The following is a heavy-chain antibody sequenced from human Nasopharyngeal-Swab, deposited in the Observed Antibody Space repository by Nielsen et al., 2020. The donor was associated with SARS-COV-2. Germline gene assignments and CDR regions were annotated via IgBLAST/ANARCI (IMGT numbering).Heavy chain of an antibody. J-gene: IGHJ4*02. D-gene: IGHD7-27*01. V-gene: IGHV1-18*04. CDR1: GYTFTSYG. Sequence: ASVKVSCKASGYTFTSYGISWVRQAPGQGLEWMGWISAYNGNTNYAQKLQGRVSMTTDTYTSTAYMELRSLRSDDTAVYYCARAEERGRQTGRFGYWGQGTLVTVSS. CDR3: ARAEERGRQTGRFGY. CDR2: ISAYNGNT.